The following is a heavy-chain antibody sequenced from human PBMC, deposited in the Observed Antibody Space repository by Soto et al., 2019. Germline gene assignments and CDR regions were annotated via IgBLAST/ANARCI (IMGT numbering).Heavy chain of an antibody. V-gene: IGHV4-39*07. D-gene: IGHD1-26*01. CDR3: AREYATRLDAFDI. CDR1: GGSISSSSYY. Sequence: SETLSLTCTVSGGSISSSSYYWGWIRQPPGKGLEWIGSIYYSGSTYYNPSLKSRVTISVDTSKNQFSLKLSSVTAADTAVYYCAREYATRLDAFDIWGQGTMVTVSS. CDR2: IYYSGST. J-gene: IGHJ3*02.